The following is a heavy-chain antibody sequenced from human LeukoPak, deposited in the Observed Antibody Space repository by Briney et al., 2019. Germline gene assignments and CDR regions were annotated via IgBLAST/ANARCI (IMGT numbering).Heavy chain of an antibody. D-gene: IGHD3-22*01. CDR3: ARDNYDSSGYYFD. J-gene: IGHJ4*02. CDR2: INPDGSFT. Sequence: GGSLRLSCAASGFTFSLNWMHWVRQVPGKGLVWVSRINPDGSFTYYADSVKGRFTISRDNAKNTLYLQMNSLRAEDTAVYCCARDNYDSSGYYFDWGQGTLVTVSS. V-gene: IGHV3-74*01. CDR1: GFTFSLNW.